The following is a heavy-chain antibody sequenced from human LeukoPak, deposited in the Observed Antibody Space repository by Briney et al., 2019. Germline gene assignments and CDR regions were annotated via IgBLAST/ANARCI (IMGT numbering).Heavy chain of an antibody. V-gene: IGHV3-74*01. J-gene: IGHJ4*02. CDR1: GFTFSKYW. Sequence: PGGSLRLSCAASGFTFSKYWILWVRQAPGKGLESVSRINTDGTVTTYADSVKGRFTISRDNAKNTLYLQMNSLRVEDTAVYYCTRGSNWSFDSWGQGTLATVSS. CDR2: INTDGTVT. CDR3: TRGSNWSFDS. D-gene: IGHD5-24*01.